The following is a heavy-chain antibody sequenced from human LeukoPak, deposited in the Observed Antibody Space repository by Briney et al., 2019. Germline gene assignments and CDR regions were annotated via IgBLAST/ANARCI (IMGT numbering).Heavy chain of an antibody. CDR2: IKPDGSEK. J-gene: IGHJ4*02. Sequence: GGSLRLSCAASGFTFSNYWMSWVRQAPGKGLEWVANIKPDGSEKYYVDSVKGRFTISRDNAEKSLYLQMSSLRVEDTAVYYCARIDLLTGYCPDYWGQGTLVTVSS. CDR1: GFTFSNYW. CDR3: ARIDLLTGYCPDY. V-gene: IGHV3-7*01. D-gene: IGHD3-9*01.